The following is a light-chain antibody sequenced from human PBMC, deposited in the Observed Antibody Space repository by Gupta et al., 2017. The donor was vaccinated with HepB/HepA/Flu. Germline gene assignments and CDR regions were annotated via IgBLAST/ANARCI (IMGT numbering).Light chain of an antibody. CDR1: SSNIGSNY. CDR2: RNN. CDR3: AAWDDSLSGFYV. J-gene: IGLJ1*01. Sequence: QSVLTQPPSASGTPGQRVTISCSGRSSNIGSNYVYWYQQLPGTAPKLLIHRNNQRPSGVPDRFSGSKSGTSASLAISGRRSEDEADYYCAAWDDSLSGFYVFGTGTKVTVL. V-gene: IGLV1-47*01.